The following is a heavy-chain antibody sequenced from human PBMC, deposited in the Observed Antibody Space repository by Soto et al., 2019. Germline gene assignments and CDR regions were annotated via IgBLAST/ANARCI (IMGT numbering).Heavy chain of an antibody. CDR2: IYRSGTT. D-gene: IGHD1-26*01. CDR1: NLSRISGYY. CDR3: ARTHSGSYYSVFNY. V-gene: IGHV4-38-2*01. Sequence: PLETHPHTSVVSNLSRISGYYWGWIRQSPGKGLEWIASIYRSGTTSYNPSLKSRVTISVDPSKNQFSLMLTAVTAADTAVYYCARTHSGSYYSVFNYWGRGSLVTVSS. J-gene: IGHJ4*02.